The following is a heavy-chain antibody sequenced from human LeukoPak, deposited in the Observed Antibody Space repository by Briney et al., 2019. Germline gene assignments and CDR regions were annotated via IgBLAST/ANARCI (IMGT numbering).Heavy chain of an antibody. CDR1: GITVSSYW. CDR2: TNSDGTNT. D-gene: IGHD6-19*01. CDR3: MVYISGWN. V-gene: IGHV3-74*01. Sequence: GGSLRLSCAASGITVSSYWMHWVRHAPGEGLVWVSRTNSDGTNTNYADSVKGRFSTSRDNAKNTLYLQMNSLRADDTAVYYCMVYISGWNWGQGTLVTVSS. J-gene: IGHJ4*02.